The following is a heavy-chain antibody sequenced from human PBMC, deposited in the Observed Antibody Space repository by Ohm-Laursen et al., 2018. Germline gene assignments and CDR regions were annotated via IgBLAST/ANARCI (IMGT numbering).Heavy chain of an antibody. CDR1: GLTFSSYH. CDR3: ARDRMNGDPGYGMDV. D-gene: IGHD4-17*01. CDR2: ISGDATTI. V-gene: IGHV3-48*03. J-gene: IGHJ6*02. Sequence: SLRLSCSASGLTFSSYHVNWVRQAPGKGLEWVSFISGDATTIYYADSVKGRFTISRDNAKNTMYMQMDSLRADDRAVYYCARDRMNGDPGYGMDVWGHGTTVTVSS.